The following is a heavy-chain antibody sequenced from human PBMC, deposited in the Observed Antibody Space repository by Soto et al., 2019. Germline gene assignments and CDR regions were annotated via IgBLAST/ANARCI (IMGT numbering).Heavy chain of an antibody. CDR1: GGTFSSYT. D-gene: IGHD5-12*01. J-gene: IGHJ6*02. Sequence: SVKVSCKASGGTFSSYTISWVRQAPGQGLEWMGRIIPILGIANYAQKFQGRVTITADKSTSTAYMELISLRSEDTAVYYCARDRSAAIVATENYYYYGMDVWGQGTTVTVSS. CDR2: IIPILGIA. CDR3: ARDRSAAIVATENYYYYGMDV. V-gene: IGHV1-69*04.